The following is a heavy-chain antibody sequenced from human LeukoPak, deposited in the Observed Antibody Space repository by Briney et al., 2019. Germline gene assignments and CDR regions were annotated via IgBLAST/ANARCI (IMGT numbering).Heavy chain of an antibody. CDR2: IIPIFGTA. D-gene: IGHD3-22*01. CDR3: ARGRITMIRCFDD. CDR1: GGTCSSYA. Sequence: SVKVSCKASGGTCSSYAISWVRQAPGQGLEWMGGIIPIFGTANYAQKFQGRVTITADESTSTAYMELSSLRSEDTAVYYCARGRITMIRCFDDWGQGTLVTVSS. J-gene: IGHJ4*02. V-gene: IGHV1-69*13.